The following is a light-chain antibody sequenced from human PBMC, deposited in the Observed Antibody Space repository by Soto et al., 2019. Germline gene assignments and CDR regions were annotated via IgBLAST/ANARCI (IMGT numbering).Light chain of an antibody. Sequence: EIVMTQSPATLSVSPGERATLSCRASQSVGSYLAWYQQKPGQAPRLLIDGASTRATGIPARCSGSGSGTEFTLTISSLQSEDFAVYYCQQYNNWPRTFGQGTKVDIK. CDR2: GAS. V-gene: IGKV3-15*01. CDR3: QQYNNWPRT. J-gene: IGKJ1*01. CDR1: QSVGSY.